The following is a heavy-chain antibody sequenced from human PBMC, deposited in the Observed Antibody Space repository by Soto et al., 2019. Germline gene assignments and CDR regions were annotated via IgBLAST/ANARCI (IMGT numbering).Heavy chain of an antibody. Sequence: SVKVSCKASGGTFSSYAISWVRQAPGQGLEWMGGIIPIFGTANYAQKFQGRVTITADESTSTAYMELSSLRSEDTAVYYCASQWSYYYDSSGYYRDYYYYYGMDVWGQGTTVTVSS. CDR2: IIPIFGTA. V-gene: IGHV1-69*13. J-gene: IGHJ6*02. CDR1: GGTFSSYA. CDR3: ASQWSYYYDSSGYYRDYYYYYGMDV. D-gene: IGHD3-22*01.